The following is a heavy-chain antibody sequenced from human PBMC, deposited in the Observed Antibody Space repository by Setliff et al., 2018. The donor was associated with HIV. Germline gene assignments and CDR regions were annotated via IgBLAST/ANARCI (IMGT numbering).Heavy chain of an antibody. CDR2: LHRSGDS. D-gene: IGHD4-17*01. V-gene: IGHV4-59*12. CDR1: RGSISSYY. J-gene: IGHJ4*02. CDR3: ASTRRGDYAD. Sequence: SETLSLTCTVSRGSISSYYWSWIRQPPGKGLEWIGFLHRSGDSYYNPSLHSRVAISVDTSKNQFSLNLSSVTAADTAVYYCASTRRGDYADRGQGTLVTVSS.